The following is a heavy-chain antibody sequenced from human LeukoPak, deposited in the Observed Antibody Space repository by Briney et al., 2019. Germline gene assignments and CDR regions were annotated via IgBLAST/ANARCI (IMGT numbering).Heavy chain of an antibody. J-gene: IGHJ3*02. Sequence: SETLSLTCTVSGGSISSTNYYWGWIRQPPGKGLEWVGSFFFPGNTFYNPSLKSRVTISVDTSKNQFSLTLSSVTAADTAVYYCTRDRSALDTWGQGTMVTVSS. CDR2: FFFPGNT. CDR1: GGSISSTNYY. CDR3: TRDRSALDT. V-gene: IGHV4-39*02.